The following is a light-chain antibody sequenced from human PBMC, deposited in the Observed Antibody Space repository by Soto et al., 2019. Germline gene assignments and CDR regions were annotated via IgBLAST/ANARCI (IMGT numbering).Light chain of an antibody. J-gene: IGLJ1*01. CDR1: SSDVGGCKF. CDR2: EVS. CDR3: SSCVGSSNNNV. Sequence: QSALTQPLSASGSPGQSVTISCSGTSSDVGGCKFVSWYQQYPGKAPKLIIYEVSKRPSGVPDRFSGSKSGNTASLTVSGLQAEDEADYYCSSCVGSSNNNVFGTGTNLTVL. V-gene: IGLV2-8*01.